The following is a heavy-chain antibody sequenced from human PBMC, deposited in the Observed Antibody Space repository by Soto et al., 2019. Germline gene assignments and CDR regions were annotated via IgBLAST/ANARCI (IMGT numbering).Heavy chain of an antibody. V-gene: IGHV3-21*01. Sequence: GGSLRLSCAASGFTFSSYSMNWVRQAPGKGLEWVSSISSSSSYIYYADSVKGRFTISRDNAKNSLYLQMNSLRAEDTAVYYCASLPSSVRYYYYGMDVWGQGTTVTVAS. J-gene: IGHJ6*02. CDR2: ISSSSSYI. CDR1: GFTFSSYS. CDR3: ASLPSSVRYYYYGMDV.